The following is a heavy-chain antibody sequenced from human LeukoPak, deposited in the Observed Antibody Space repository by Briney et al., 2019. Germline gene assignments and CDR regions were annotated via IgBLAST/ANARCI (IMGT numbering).Heavy chain of an antibody. D-gene: IGHD3-22*01. J-gene: IGHJ3*02. CDR3: ARANYYDSSGYSRGAFDI. CDR1: GGSFSGYY. V-gene: IGHV4-34*12. Sequence: SETLSLTCAVYGGSFSGYYWSWIRQPPGKGLEWIGNIFRSGSTYYNTSLKSRVTISVDTSKNQFSLKLSSVTAADTAVYYCARANYYDSSGYSRGAFDIWGQGTMVTVSS. CDR2: IFRSGST.